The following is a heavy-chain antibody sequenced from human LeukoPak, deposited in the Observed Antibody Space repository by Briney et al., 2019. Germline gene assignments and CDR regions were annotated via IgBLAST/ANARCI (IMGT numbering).Heavy chain of an antibody. J-gene: IGHJ6*02. CDR3: ARDMGRGYSYGYYYYGMDV. D-gene: IGHD5-18*01. CDR2: ISSSSSYI. V-gene: IGHV3-21*01. Sequence: GGSLRLSCAASGFTFSSYSMNWVRQAPGRGLEWVSSISSSSSYIYYADSVKGRFTISRDNAKNSLYLQMNSLRAEDTAVYYCARDMGRGYSYGYYYYGMDVWGQGTTVTVSS. CDR1: GFTFSSYS.